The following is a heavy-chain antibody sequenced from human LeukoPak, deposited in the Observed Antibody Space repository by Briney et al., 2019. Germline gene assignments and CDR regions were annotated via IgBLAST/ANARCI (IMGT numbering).Heavy chain of an antibody. V-gene: IGHV3-23*01. CDR2: IRGSGGST. D-gene: IGHD6-13*01. CDR1: GFTFSSYA. J-gene: IGHJ4*02. Sequence: GGYLRLSCAASGFTFSSYAMSWVRQAPGKGLEWVSAIRGSGGSTYYADSMKGRFTISRDNSKNTLYLQMNSLRAEDTAVYYCAKDIAAAGPNREDYWGQGTLVTVSS. CDR3: AKDIAAAGPNREDY.